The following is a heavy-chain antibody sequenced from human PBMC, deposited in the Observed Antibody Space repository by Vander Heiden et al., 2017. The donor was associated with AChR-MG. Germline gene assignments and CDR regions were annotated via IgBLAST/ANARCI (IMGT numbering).Heavy chain of an antibody. CDR3: ARTARNCFGCDF. CDR1: GSTFSDYY. V-gene: IGHV3-11*01. CDR2: ISPSGGTI. J-gene: IGHJ4*02. Sequence: QVQLVESGGGLVKPGGSLRLSCAASGSTFSDYYMSWIRQAPGKGLEWISYISPSGGTIYSADSVKGRFTVSRDNTQNSLYLQMNTLTAEDTAVYYCARTARNCFGCDFWGQGTLVTVSS. D-gene: IGHD1-7*01.